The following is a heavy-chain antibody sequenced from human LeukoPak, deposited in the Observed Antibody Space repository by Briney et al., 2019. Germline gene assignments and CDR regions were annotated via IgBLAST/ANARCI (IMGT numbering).Heavy chain of an antibody. CDR2: ISGSGGTT. D-gene: IGHD1-26*01. J-gene: IGHJ4*02. CDR3: SKDPQWEQERSFDY. V-gene: IGHV3-23*01. Sequence: GGSLRLSCAASGFTFSSYGMSWVRQAPEKGLEWVSTISGSGGTTDYADSVKGRFTISRDNSKNTLYLQMNSLRAEDTAVYYCSKDPQWEQERSFDYWGQGTLVTVSS. CDR1: GFTFSSYG.